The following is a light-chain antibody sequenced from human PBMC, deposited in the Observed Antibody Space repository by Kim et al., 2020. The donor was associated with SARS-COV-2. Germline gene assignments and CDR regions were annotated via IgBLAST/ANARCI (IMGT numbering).Light chain of an antibody. CDR1: NIGSKS. Sequence: PGKTARITCGGNNIGSKSVHWYQQQPGQAPVLVIYYDSDRPSGIPERFSGSNSGNTATLTISRVEAGDEADYYCQVWDSSSDHRVFGGGTQLTVL. CDR2: YDS. V-gene: IGLV3-21*04. J-gene: IGLJ3*02. CDR3: QVWDSSSDHRV.